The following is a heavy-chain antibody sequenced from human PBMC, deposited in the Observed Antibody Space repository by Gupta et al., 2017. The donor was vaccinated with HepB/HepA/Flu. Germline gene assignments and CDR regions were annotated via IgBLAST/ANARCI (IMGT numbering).Heavy chain of an antibody. Sequence: QVQLVQSGAEVKKPGASVKVSCKASGYTFTGYYMHWVRQAPGHGLEWMGWINPNSGGTNYAKKFQGRVTRTRDTSISTAYMELSRLRSDDTAVYYCARSRLVNQRDGVWGHNWFDPWGQGTLVTVSS. CDR3: ARSRLVNQRDGVWGHNWFDP. CDR1: GYTFTGYY. J-gene: IGHJ5*02. V-gene: IGHV1-2*02. D-gene: IGHD1-14*01. CDR2: INPNSGGT.